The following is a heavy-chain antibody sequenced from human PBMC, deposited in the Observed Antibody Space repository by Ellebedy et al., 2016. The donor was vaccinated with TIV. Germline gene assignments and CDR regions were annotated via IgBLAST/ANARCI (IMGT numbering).Heavy chain of an antibody. V-gene: IGHV1-69*04. Sequence: SVKVSXXASGGTFSSYAISWVRQAPGPGLEWMGRIIPILGIANYAQKFQGRVTITADKSTSTAYMELSSLRSEDTAVYYCAREVGATTWAAEYFQHWGQGTLVTVSS. CDR2: IIPILGIA. J-gene: IGHJ1*01. CDR1: GGTFSSYA. CDR3: AREVGATTWAAEYFQH. D-gene: IGHD1-26*01.